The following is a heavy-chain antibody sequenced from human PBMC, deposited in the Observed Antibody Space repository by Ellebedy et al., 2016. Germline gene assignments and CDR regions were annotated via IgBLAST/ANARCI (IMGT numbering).Heavy chain of an antibody. J-gene: IGHJ4*02. CDR2: INANTENT. CDR3: TRSGYTGYDFLARY. Sequence: ASVKVSCKASASTFTTYSMQWVRQAPGQSLEWMGWINANTENTKYSEKFQGRITITKDTSTSTVYMELSSLRSEDTAVYYRTRSGYTGYDFLARYWGQGTPVTVSS. V-gene: IGHV1-3*01. CDR1: ASTFTTYS. D-gene: IGHD5-12*01.